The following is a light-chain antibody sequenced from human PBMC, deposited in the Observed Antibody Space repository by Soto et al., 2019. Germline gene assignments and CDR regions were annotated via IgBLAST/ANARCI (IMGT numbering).Light chain of an antibody. CDR1: SSDVGGYNY. V-gene: IGLV2-14*01. CDR2: EVS. Sequence: QSALTQPASVSGSRGQSITISCTGTSSDVGGYNYVSWYQQHPGKAPKLMIYEVSNRPSGVSNRFSGSKSGNTASLTISGPQAEDAADYYCSSYTSSSTRLFGGGTKVTIL. J-gene: IGLJ3*02. CDR3: SSYTSSSTRL.